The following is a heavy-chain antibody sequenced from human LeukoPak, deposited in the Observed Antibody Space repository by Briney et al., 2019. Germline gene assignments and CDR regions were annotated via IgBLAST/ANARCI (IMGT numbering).Heavy chain of an antibody. CDR3: AKRFSTSSRYYGMDV. D-gene: IGHD2-2*01. CDR2: ISSSGSTI. Sequence: PGGSLRLSCAASGFTFSDYYMSWIRQAPGKGLEWVSYISSSGSTIYYADSVKGRFTISRDNAKNSLYLQMNSLRAEDTAVYYCAKRFSTSSRYYGMDVWGQGTTVTVSS. J-gene: IGHJ6*02. V-gene: IGHV3-11*04. CDR1: GFTFSDYY.